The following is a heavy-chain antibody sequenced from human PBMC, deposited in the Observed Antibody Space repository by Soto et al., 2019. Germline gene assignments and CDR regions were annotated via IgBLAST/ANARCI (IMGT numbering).Heavy chain of an antibody. Sequence: ASVKVSCKASGYTFSGYSISWVRQAPGQGLEWVGWISPKNGNTNTAQKFQGRVTMTTHTSTRTAYMELSSLRSEDTAVYYCARAALRRGSYLHYYYYYGMDVWGQGTTVTVSS. CDR3: ARAALRRGSYLHYYYYYGMDV. CDR2: ISPKNGNT. V-gene: IGHV1-18*04. D-gene: IGHD1-26*01. CDR1: GYTFSGYS. J-gene: IGHJ6*02.